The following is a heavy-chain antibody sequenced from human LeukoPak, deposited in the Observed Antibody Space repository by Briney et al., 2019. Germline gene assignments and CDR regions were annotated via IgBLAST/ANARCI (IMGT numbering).Heavy chain of an antibody. CDR1: GFTFSSYW. J-gene: IGHJ4*02. D-gene: IGHD1-1*01. V-gene: IGHV3-7*03. CDR3: AREGLYRELDY. CDR2: IKQDGSEK. Sequence: GGSLRLSCAASGFTFSSYWMSWVRQAPGKGLEWVANIKQDGSEKYYVDSVKGRFTISRDNSKNTLYLQMNSLRAEDTAVYYCAREGLYRELDYWGQGTLVTVSS.